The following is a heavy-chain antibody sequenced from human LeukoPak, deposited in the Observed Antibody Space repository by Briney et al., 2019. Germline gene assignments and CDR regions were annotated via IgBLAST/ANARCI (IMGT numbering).Heavy chain of an antibody. CDR2: INHSGST. V-gene: IGHV4-34*01. CDR1: GGSFSGYY. J-gene: IGHJ4*02. Sequence: SETLSLTCAVYGGSFSGYYWSWIRQPPGKGLEWIGEINHSGSTNYNPSLKSRATISVDTSKNQFSLKLSSVTAADTAVYYCARDLGYCSSTSCYSSGFDYWGQGTLVTVSS. CDR3: ARDLGYCSSTSCYSSGFDY. D-gene: IGHD2-2*02.